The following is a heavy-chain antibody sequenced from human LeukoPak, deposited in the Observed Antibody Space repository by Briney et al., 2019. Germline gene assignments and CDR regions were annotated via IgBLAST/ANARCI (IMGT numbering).Heavy chain of an antibody. V-gene: IGHV7-4-1*02. CDR1: GYTFTSYA. CDR2: INTNTGNP. CDR3: ARGGQLWLHSFSWFDP. Sequence: GASVKVSCKASGYTFTSYAMNWVRQAPGQGLEWMGWINTNTGNPTYAQGFAGRFVFSLDTPVSTAYLQISSLKAEDTAVYYCARGGQLWLHSFSWFDPWGQGTLVTVSS. J-gene: IGHJ5*02. D-gene: IGHD5-18*01.